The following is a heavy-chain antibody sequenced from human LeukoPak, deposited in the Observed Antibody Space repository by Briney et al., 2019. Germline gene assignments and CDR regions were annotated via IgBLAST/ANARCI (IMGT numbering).Heavy chain of an antibody. V-gene: IGHV3-30*18. D-gene: IGHD3-10*01. CDR2: ISYDGSNK. J-gene: IGHJ5*02. CDR3: AKEMVRGVRLLDP. Sequence: GGSLRLSCAASGFTFSSYGMHWVRQAPGKGLEWVAVISYDGSNKYYADSVKGRFTISRDNSKNTLYLQMNSLRAEDTAVYYCAKEMVRGVRLLDPWSQGTLVTVSS. CDR1: GFTFSSYG.